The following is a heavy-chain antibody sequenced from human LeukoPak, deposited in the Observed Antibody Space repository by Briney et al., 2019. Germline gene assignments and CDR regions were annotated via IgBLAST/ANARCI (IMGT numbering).Heavy chain of an antibody. Sequence: GGSLRLSCAASGFTFSNAWMSWVRQAPGKGLEWVSSISSSSSYIYYADSVKGRFTISRDNAKNSLYLQMNSLRAEDTAVYYCARGPDYDYVWGSYRYYFDYWGQGTLVTVSS. CDR3: ARGPDYDYVWGSYRYYFDY. D-gene: IGHD3-16*02. J-gene: IGHJ4*02. CDR1: GFTFSNAW. V-gene: IGHV3-21*01. CDR2: ISSSSSYI.